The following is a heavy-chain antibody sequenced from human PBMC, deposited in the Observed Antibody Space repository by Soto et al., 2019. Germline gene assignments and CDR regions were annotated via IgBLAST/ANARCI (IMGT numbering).Heavy chain of an antibody. J-gene: IGHJ4*02. Sequence: EVQLVQSGGGLVQPGGSLRFSCGASGFTFSSYNMHWVRQGPGKGLVWVSRITCDGSSTRDADSVTCRFTISRENGKNVLYMQMNSLSVGDTALYYCARGCAVSSGWYGGHWGLGIRLTVSS. D-gene: IGHD6-19*01. CDR2: ITCDGSST. V-gene: IGHV3-74*01. CDR3: ARGCAVSSGWYGGH. CDR1: GFTFSSYN.